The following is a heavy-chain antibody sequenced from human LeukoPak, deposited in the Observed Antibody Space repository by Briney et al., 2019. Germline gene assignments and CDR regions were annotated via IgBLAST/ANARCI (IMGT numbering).Heavy chain of an antibody. CDR3: AKVGGYSYGSSFDY. J-gene: IGHJ4*02. D-gene: IGHD5-18*01. CDR1: GFTFDDYA. CDR2: ISWNSGSI. Sequence: PGRSLRLSCAASGFTFDDYAMHWVRQAPGKGLEWVSGISWNSGSIGYADSVKGRFTISRDNAKNSLYLQMNSLRAEDTALYYCAKVGGYSYGSSFDYWGQGTLVTVSS. V-gene: IGHV3-9*01.